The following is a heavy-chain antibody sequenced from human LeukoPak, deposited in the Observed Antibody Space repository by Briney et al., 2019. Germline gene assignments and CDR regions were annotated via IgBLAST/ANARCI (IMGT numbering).Heavy chain of an antibody. CDR3: TTRACHAGGCSSSFYYYYGLHF. V-gene: IGHV1-69*13. Sequence: SVGVSCKASGNSISNYAVSWVRQAPGQGFEWMGGIIPIFGTADYAQKFQGRVTITADQSTSTTYMALSSLKSEDTATYYCTTRACHAGGCSSSFYYYYGLHFWGQGTTVSVSS. J-gene: IGHJ6*02. CDR2: IIPIFGTA. D-gene: IGHD3-16*01. CDR1: GNSISNYA.